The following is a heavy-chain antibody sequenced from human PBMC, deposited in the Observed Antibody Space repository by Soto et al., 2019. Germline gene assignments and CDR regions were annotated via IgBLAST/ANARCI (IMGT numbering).Heavy chain of an antibody. J-gene: IGHJ3*02. CDR2: ISSSGSTI. CDR3: ARDLGGYCSGGSCWAFDI. D-gene: IGHD2-15*01. V-gene: IGHV3-11*01. Sequence: GGSLRLSCAASGVTFSDYYMSWIRQAPGKGLEWVSYISSSGSTIYYADSVKGRFTISRDNAKNSLYLQMNSLRAEDTAVYYSARDLGGYCSGGSCWAFDIWGQGTMVTVSS. CDR1: GVTFSDYY.